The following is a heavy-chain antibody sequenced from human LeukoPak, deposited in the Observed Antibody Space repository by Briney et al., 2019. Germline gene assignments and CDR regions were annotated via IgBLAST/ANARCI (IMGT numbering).Heavy chain of an antibody. V-gene: IGHV4-59*11. D-gene: IGHD3-3*01. CDR2: IYYSGST. CDR1: GGSISSHY. Sequence: PSETLSLTCTVSGGSISSHYWSWIRQPPGKGLEWIGYIYYSGSTNYNPSLKSRVTISVDTSKNQFSLNLSPVTAADTAVYSCGRGFDFWGGLNYWGQGTLVTVSS. J-gene: IGHJ4*02. CDR3: GRGFDFWGGLNY.